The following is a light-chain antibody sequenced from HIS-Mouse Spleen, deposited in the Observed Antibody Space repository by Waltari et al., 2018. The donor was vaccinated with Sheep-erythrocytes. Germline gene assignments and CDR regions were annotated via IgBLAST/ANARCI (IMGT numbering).Light chain of an antibody. CDR3: QAWDSSTAV. CDR2: QGS. V-gene: IGLV3-1*01. Sequence: SYELTQPPSVSVSPGQTASITCSGDKLGDKYACWYQQKPGQSPVLVIYQGSKRPLGIPERFSGSNSGNTATLTISGTQAMDEADYYCQAWDSSTAVFGGGTKLTVL. CDR1: KLGDKY. J-gene: IGLJ2*01.